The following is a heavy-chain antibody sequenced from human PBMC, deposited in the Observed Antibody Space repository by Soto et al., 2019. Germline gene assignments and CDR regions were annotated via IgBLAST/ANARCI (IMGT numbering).Heavy chain of an antibody. D-gene: IGHD2-15*01. CDR2: ISAYNGNT. V-gene: IGHV1-18*04. CDR3: ARDIVVVVAATRGAFDI. J-gene: IGHJ3*02. Sequence: ASVNVSCKASGYTFTSYGISWVRQAPGQGLEWMGWISAYNGNTNYAQKLQGRVTMTTDTSTSTAYMELRSLRSDDTAVYYCARDIVVVVAATRGAFDIWGQGTMVTVSS. CDR1: GYTFTSYG.